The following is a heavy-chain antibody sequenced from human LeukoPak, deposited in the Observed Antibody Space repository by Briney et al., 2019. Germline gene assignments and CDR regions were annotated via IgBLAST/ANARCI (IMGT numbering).Heavy chain of an antibody. V-gene: IGHV1-69*05. Sequence: AASVKVSCKASGYTFTGYYIHWVRQAPGQGLEWMGRIIPIFGTANYAQKFQGRVTITTDESTSTAYMELSSLRSEDTAVYYCARDTYYYDSSGYYYVDYWGQGTLVTVSS. CDR1: GYTFTGYY. CDR2: IIPIFGTA. CDR3: ARDTYYYDSSGYYYVDY. D-gene: IGHD3-22*01. J-gene: IGHJ4*02.